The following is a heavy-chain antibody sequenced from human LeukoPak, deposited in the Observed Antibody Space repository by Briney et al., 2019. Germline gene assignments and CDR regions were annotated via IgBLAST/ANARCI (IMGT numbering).Heavy chain of an antibody. J-gene: IGHJ5*02. Sequence: PSETLSLTCTVSGGSISSSSYYWGWIRQPPGKGLEWIGSIYYSGSTYYNPSLKSRVTISVDTSKNQFSLKLSSVTAADTAVYYCARQRGPYSGRLDPWGQGTLVTVSS. D-gene: IGHD1-26*01. CDR3: ARQRGPYSGRLDP. V-gene: IGHV4-39*01. CDR2: IYYSGST. CDR1: GGSISSSSYY.